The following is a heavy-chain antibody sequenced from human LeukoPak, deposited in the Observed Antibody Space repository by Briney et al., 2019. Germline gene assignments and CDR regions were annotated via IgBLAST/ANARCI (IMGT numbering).Heavy chain of an antibody. Sequence: SETLSLTCSVSGGSISSLYWSWIRQPPGKGLEWIGYIYYTGSTNYNPSPKSRVTMFVDMSKNQSSLRLSSVTAADTAVYYCARHRAYSSSSPFDYWGQGTLVTVSS. V-gene: IGHV4-59*08. CDR2: IYYTGST. D-gene: IGHD6-6*01. CDR1: GGSISSLY. J-gene: IGHJ4*02. CDR3: ARHRAYSSSSPFDY.